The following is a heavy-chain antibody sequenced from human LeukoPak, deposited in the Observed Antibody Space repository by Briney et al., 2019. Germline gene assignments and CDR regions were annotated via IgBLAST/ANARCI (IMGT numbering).Heavy chain of an antibody. V-gene: IGHV3-30-3*01. D-gene: IGHD5-18*01. CDR2: ISYDGSNK. CDR3: GRDTVGYGGAFDI. J-gene: IGHJ3*02. CDR1: GFTFSSYN. Sequence: AGGSLRLSCVASGFTFSSYNMHWVRQAPGKGLEWVAVISYDGSNKHYADSVKGRSTISRDNSKNTLYLQVNSLRPEDTAVYYCGRDTVGYGGAFDIWGQGTMVTVSS.